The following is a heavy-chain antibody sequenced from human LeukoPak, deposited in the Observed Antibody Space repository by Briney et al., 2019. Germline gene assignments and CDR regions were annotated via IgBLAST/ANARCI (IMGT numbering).Heavy chain of an antibody. CDR3: ASRLGYCSGGSCLLDAFDI. Sequence: SVKVSCKASGGTFSNYAISWVRQAPGQGLEWMGGIIPIFGTANYAQKFQGRVTITADKSTSTAYMELSSLRSEDMAVYYCASRLGYCSGGSCLLDAFDIWGQGTMVTVSS. V-gene: IGHV1-69*06. J-gene: IGHJ3*02. CDR2: IIPIFGTA. D-gene: IGHD2-15*01. CDR1: GGTFSNYA.